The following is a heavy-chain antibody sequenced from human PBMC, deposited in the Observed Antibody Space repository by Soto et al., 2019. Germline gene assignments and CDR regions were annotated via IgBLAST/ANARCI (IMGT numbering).Heavy chain of an antibody. D-gene: IGHD1-26*01. CDR1: GYTFSTYG. CDR2: IMPSFGTA. V-gene: IGHV1-69*01. CDR3: ARDREQLGVSVNYGMDV. Sequence: QVQLVQSGAEMKKPGSSVKVSCKASGYTFSTYGVSWVRQAPGQGLEWMGGIMPSFGTAKYAQKFQGRVTITADESTSTAYMEMSSLISEDTAVYYCARDREQLGVSVNYGMDVWGQGTTVIVSS. J-gene: IGHJ6*02.